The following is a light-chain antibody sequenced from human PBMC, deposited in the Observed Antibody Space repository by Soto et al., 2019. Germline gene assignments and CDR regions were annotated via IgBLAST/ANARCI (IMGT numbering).Light chain of an antibody. J-gene: IGLJ1*01. CDR2: EVN. CDR3: SSYTTSTTSV. CDR1: NSDVGAYNY. V-gene: IGLV2-14*01. Sequence: QSALTQPASVSGSPGQSITISCTGTNSDVGAYNYVSWYRQHPGKAPTLMIYEVNKRPSGVSNRFSGSKSGNSASLTISGLQAEDEADYYCSSYTTSTTSVFGTGTKVTVL.